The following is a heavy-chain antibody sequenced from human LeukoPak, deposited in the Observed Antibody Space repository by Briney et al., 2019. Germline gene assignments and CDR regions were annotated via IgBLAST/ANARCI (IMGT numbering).Heavy chain of an antibody. D-gene: IGHD2-8*01. Sequence: SETLSLTCTVSDGSISSTTYYWGWIRQPPGKDLEWIESIYYSGNTYYNPSLKSRVTISVDTSKNQFSLKLSSVTAADTAVYYCARVRDGTNRDYFDSWGQGILVTVSS. V-gene: IGHV4-39*07. CDR1: DGSISSTTYY. CDR3: ARVRDGTNRDYFDS. CDR2: IYYSGNT. J-gene: IGHJ4*02.